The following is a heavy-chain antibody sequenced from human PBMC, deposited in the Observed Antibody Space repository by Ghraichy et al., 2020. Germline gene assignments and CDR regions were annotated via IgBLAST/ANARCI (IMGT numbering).Heavy chain of an antibody. Sequence: GGSLRLSCAASGFSFSSHGMSWVRQAPGKGPDWVSAISSSGDETFYADSVKGRLTISRDNSKNTLYLQMNSLRAEDTAVYYCAKIGERGIWYFDLWGRGTLVSVSS. CDR1: GFSFSSHG. J-gene: IGHJ2*01. V-gene: IGHV3-23*01. CDR3: AKIGERGIWYFDL. CDR2: ISSSGDET.